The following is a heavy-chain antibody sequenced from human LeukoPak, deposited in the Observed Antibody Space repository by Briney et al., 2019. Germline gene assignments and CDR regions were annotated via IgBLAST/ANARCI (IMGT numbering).Heavy chain of an antibody. CDR3: AREVAYDSSGTLGYYYYGIDV. Sequence: PGGSLRLSCAASGFTFSSYAMHWVRQAPGKGLEWVAVISYDGSNKYYADSVKGRFTISRDNSKNTLYLQMNSLRAEDTAVYYCAREVAYDSSGTLGYYYYGIDVWGQGTTVTVSS. CDR1: GFTFSSYA. J-gene: IGHJ6*02. CDR2: ISYDGSNK. D-gene: IGHD3-22*01. V-gene: IGHV3-30*04.